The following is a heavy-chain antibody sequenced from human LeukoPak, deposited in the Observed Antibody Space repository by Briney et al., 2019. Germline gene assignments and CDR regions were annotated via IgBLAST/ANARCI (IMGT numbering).Heavy chain of an antibody. V-gene: IGHV4-39*01. CDR3: ARLIYYYDSSGYADY. J-gene: IGHJ4*02. D-gene: IGHD3-22*01. Sequence: PSETLSLTCTVSGGSISSSSYYWGWIRQPPGKGLEWIGSIYYSGSTYYNPSLKSRVTISVDTSKNQFSLKLSSVTAADTAVYYCARLIYYYDSSGYADYWGQGTLVTVSS. CDR2: IYYSGST. CDR1: GGSISSSSYY.